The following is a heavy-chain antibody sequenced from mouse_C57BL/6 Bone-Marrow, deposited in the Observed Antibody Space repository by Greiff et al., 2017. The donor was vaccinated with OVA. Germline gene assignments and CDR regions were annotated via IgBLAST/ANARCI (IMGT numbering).Heavy chain of an antibody. CDR3: ARTGYWYFDV. V-gene: IGHV7-1*01. Sequence: EVQLVESGGGLVQSGRSLRLSCATSGFTFSDFYMEWVRQAPGKGLEWIAASRNKANDYTTEYSASVKGRFIVSRDTSQSILYLQMNALRAEDTAIYYCARTGYWYFDVWGTGTTVTVSS. CDR1: GFTFSDFY. D-gene: IGHD4-1*01. J-gene: IGHJ1*03. CDR2: SRNKANDYTT.